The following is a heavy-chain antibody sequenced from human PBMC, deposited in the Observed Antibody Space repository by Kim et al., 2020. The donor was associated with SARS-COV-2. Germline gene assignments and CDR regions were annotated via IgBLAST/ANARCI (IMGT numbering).Heavy chain of an antibody. CDR1: GGSISSYY. J-gene: IGHJ6*02. CDR3: ARDAYSSSWYNSYYYYYGMDV. Sequence: SETLSLTCTVSGGSISSYYWSWIRQPAGKGLEWIGRIYTSGSTNYNPSLKSRVTMSVDTSKNQFSLKLSSVTAADTAVYYCARDAYSSSWYNSYYYYYGMDVWGQGTTVTVSS. CDR2: IYTSGST. D-gene: IGHD6-13*01. V-gene: IGHV4-4*07.